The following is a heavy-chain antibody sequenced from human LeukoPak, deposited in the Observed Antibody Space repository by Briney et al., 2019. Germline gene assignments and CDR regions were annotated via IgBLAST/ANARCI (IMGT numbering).Heavy chain of an antibody. V-gene: IGHV3-30*18. CDR3: AKNRVPTAITPDS. D-gene: IGHD2-2*02. CDR2: IPFDGSNK. CDR1: GFTFSSYG. Sequence: GGSLRLSCAASGFTFSSYGMHWVRQAPGKGLEWVAVIPFDGSNKYYTDSVKGRFTISRDNSKNTLYLQMNSLRPEGTAVYYCAKNRVPTAITPDSWGQGTLVTVSS. J-gene: IGHJ5*01.